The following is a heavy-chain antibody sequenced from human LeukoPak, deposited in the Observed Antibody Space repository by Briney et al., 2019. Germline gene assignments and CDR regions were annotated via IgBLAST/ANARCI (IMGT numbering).Heavy chain of an antibody. Sequence: PSETLSLTCAVYGGSFSGYYWSWIRQPPGKGLEWIGEINHSGSTNYNPSLKSRVTISVDTSKNQFSLKLSSVTAADTAVYYCARAPTYDSSGYHHFDYWGQGTLVTVSS. CDR3: ARAPTYDSSGYHHFDY. J-gene: IGHJ4*02. D-gene: IGHD3-22*01. CDR2: INHSGST. V-gene: IGHV4-34*01. CDR1: GGSFSGYY.